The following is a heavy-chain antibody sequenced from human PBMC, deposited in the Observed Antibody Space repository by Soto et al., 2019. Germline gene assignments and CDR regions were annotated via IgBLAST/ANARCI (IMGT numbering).Heavy chain of an antibody. D-gene: IGHD4-17*01. CDR1: GGSISSGRYH. CDR2: IYYDGST. Sequence: SETLCLTCTVSGGSISSGRYHWRWIRQPPGKGLEWIGSIYYDGSTYYNPSLKSRVTISLDTSKNQFSLKLSSVTAADTAVYYCTTTGGYWGQGILVTVS. J-gene: IGHJ4*02. V-gene: IGHV4-39*01. CDR3: TTTGGY.